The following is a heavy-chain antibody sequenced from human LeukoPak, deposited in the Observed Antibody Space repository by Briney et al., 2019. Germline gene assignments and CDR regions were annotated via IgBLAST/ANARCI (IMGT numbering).Heavy chain of an antibody. J-gene: IGHJ4*02. CDR3: TTDGGY. CDR2: IKSESDGGTT. CDR1: GFTFSSYW. Sequence: PGGSLRLSCAASGFTFSSYWMHWVRQAPGKGLEWVGRIKSESDGGTTDYTTPVKGRFTISRDDSENMVFLRMATLKTEDTAVYYCTTDGGYWGQGTLVTVSS. V-gene: IGHV3-15*01.